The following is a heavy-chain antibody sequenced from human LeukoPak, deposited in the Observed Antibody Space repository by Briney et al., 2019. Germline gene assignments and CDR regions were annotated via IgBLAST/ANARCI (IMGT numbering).Heavy chain of an antibody. CDR2: MNPNSGNT. Sequence: ASVKVSCKASGYTFTGYYMHWVRQATGQGLEWMGWMNPNSGNTGYAQKFQGRVTMTRNTSISTAYMELSSLRSEDTAVYYCARGTRVYKWNLGFDPWGQGTLVTVSS. D-gene: IGHD1-7*01. V-gene: IGHV1-8*02. J-gene: IGHJ5*02. CDR1: GYTFTGYY. CDR3: ARGTRVYKWNLGFDP.